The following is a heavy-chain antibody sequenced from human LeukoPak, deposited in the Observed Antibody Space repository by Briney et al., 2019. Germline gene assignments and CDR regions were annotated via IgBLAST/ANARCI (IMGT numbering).Heavy chain of an antibody. CDR1: GYTLTELS. J-gene: IGHJ4*02. V-gene: IGHV1-24*01. Sequence: ASVKVSCKVSGYTLTELSMHWVRQAPGKGLEWMGGFDPEDGETIYAQKFQDRVTMTEDTSTDTAYMELSSLRSEDTAVYYCATGNMVRGVIIGAVFDYWGQGTLVTVSS. D-gene: IGHD3-10*01. CDR2: FDPEDGET. CDR3: ATGNMVRGVIIGAVFDY.